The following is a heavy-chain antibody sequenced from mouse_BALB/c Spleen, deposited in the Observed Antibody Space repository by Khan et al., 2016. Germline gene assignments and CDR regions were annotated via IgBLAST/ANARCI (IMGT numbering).Heavy chain of an antibody. J-gene: IGHJ2*01. CDR2: ISYAGSN. D-gene: IGHD1-1*01. V-gene: IGHV3-6*02. CDR1: GYTITSGYY. Sequence: EVQLQESGPGLVKPSQSLTLTCSVTGYTITSGYYWNWIRQFPGNKLEWMGYISYAGSNNYNPTLKNRISITSDTSKNQIFLKLNAVSTEERATYYCGRDGSSFDYWGQGTTLTVSS. CDR3: GRDGSSFDY.